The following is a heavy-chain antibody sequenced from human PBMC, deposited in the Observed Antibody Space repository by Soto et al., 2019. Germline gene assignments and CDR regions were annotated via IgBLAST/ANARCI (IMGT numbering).Heavy chain of an antibody. CDR3: ARGGAIDPGPYFDY. V-gene: IGHV3-33*01. Sequence: QVQLVESGGGVVQPGRSLRLSCAASGFTFSSYGMHWVRQAPGKGLEWVAVIWYDGSNKYYADSVKGRFTISRDNSKNTLYLQMNSLRAEDTAVYYCARGGAIDPGPYFDYWGQGTLVTVSS. CDR2: IWYDGSNK. J-gene: IGHJ4*02. CDR1: GFTFSSYG. D-gene: IGHD1-26*01.